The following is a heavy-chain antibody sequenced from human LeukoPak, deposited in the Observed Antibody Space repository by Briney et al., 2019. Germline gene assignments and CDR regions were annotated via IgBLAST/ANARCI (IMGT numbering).Heavy chain of an antibody. CDR2: ISNSDGNT. V-gene: IGHV3-23*01. J-gene: IGHJ4*02. CDR1: GFTFTSYA. CDR3: AKATGTPGN. D-gene: IGHD1-1*01. Sequence: GGSLRLSCVASGFTFTSYAMSWVRQAPGKGLEWASTISNSDGNTYYADSVKGRFTISRDNSKNTLYLQMNSLTAGDTAIYYCAKATGTPGNWGQGTLVTVSS.